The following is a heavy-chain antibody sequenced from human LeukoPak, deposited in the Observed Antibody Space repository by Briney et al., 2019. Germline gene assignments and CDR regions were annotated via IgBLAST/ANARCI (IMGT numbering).Heavy chain of an antibody. CDR1: GGSISSYY. CDR2: IYTSGST. CDR3: ARGTLGDFWSGYTPDYAFDI. D-gene: IGHD3-3*01. J-gene: IGHJ3*02. Sequence: KPSETLSLTCTVSGGSISSYYWSWIRQPARKGLEWIGRIYTSGSTNYNPSLKSRVTMSVDTSKNQFSLKLSSVTAADTAVYYCARGTLGDFWSGYTPDYAFDIWGQGTMVTVSS. V-gene: IGHV4-4*07.